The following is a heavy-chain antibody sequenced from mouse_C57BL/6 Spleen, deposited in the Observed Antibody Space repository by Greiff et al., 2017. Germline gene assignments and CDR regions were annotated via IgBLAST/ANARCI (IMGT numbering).Heavy chain of an antibody. CDR2: IYPYNGVS. V-gene: IGHV1-31*01. D-gene: IGHD1-1*01. Sequence: VQLQQSGPELVKPGASVKISCKASGYSFTGYYMHWVKQSHGNILDWIGYIYPYNGVSSYNQKFKGKATLTVDKSSSTAYMELRSLTSEDSAVYYCARGATVVARGYAMDYWGQGTSVTVSS. J-gene: IGHJ4*01. CDR1: GYSFTGYY. CDR3: ARGATVVARGYAMDY.